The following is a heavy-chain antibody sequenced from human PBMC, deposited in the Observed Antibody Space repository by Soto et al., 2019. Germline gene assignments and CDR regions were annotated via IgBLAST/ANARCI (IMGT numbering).Heavy chain of an antibody. CDR2: IYRSGST. Sequence: QVQLQESGPGLVKPSGTLSLTCAVSGSSLTSTHRWSWVRQSPGKGLEWIGEIYRSGSTKYNPSLKSRVSMSLDKSKNELSLTLKSVSAADTAVYYCARTVRSYSWSYFDDWCQGTLVTVSS. D-gene: IGHD4-4*01. J-gene: IGHJ4*02. V-gene: IGHV4-4*02. CDR1: GSSLTSTHR. CDR3: ARTVRSYSWSYFDD.